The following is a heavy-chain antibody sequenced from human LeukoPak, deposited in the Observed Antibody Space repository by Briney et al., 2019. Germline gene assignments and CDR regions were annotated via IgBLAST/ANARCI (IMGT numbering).Heavy chain of an antibody. CDR2: ISTDGSST. CDR3: ARGPYTSTFDY. Sequence: GGSLRLSCVASGFTFDDYAMHWVRQAPGKGLVWVSRISTDGSSTTYADYVKGRFTISRDNAKNTLYLQINSLRAEDTAVYYCARGPYTSTFDYWGQGALVTVSS. CDR1: GFTFDDYA. D-gene: IGHD1-1*01. V-gene: IGHV3-74*03. J-gene: IGHJ4*02.